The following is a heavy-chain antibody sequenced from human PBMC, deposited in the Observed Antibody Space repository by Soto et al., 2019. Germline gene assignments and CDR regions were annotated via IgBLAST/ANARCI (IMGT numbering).Heavy chain of an antibody. CDR3: ARPGGYDILTGPFDY. CDR2: ITSSGTTV. J-gene: IGHJ4*02. V-gene: IGHV3-48*01. D-gene: IGHD3-9*01. Sequence: PGGSLRLSCAASGFTFSSYSLNWVRQAPGKGLEWVSYITSSGTTVYYADSVKGRFTISRDNSKNTLYLQMNSLRAEDTAVYYCARPGGYDILTGPFDYWGQGTLVTVSS. CDR1: GFTFSSYS.